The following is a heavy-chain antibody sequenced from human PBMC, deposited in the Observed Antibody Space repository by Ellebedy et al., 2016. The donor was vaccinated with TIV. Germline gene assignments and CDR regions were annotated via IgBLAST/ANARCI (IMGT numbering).Heavy chain of an antibody. V-gene: IGHV3-23*01. CDR3: AKEGPVREFDY. Sequence: GESLKISXAGSGFTFDDYGMSWVRQAPGKGLEWVSGISAGGGSTYYANSVKGRFTISRDNPKNTLDLEMNNLRVEDTAVYYCAKEGPVREFDYWGQGTLVTVSS. D-gene: IGHD1-26*01. CDR1: GFTFDDYG. CDR2: ISAGGGST. J-gene: IGHJ4*02.